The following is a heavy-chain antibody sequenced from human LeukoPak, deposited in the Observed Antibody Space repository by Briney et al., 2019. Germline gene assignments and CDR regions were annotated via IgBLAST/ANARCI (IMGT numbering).Heavy chain of an antibody. V-gene: IGHV4-59*08. CDR3: ARQHYYFDY. J-gene: IGHJ4*02. Sequence: SETLSLTCTVSGGSISSYYWSWIRQPPGKGLEWIAYIFDSGNTNYNPSLKSRVTISLDTSKNQFSLRLRSVTAADTAVYYCARQHYYFDYWGQGSLVTVSS. CDR2: IFDSGNT. CDR1: GGSISSYY.